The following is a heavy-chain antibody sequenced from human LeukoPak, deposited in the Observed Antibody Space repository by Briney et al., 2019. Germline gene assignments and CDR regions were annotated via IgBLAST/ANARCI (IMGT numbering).Heavy chain of an antibody. CDR1: GFTFSSYA. J-gene: IGHJ6*03. D-gene: IGHD5-18*01. CDR3: AKARDTANHYYYYYMDV. Sequence: PGGSLRLSCAASGFTFSSYAMSWVRQAPGKGLEWVSAISGSGGSTYYADSVKGRFTISRDNSKNTLYLQMNSLRAEDTAVYYCAKARDTANHYYYYYMDVWGKGTTVTVSS. CDR2: ISGSGGST. V-gene: IGHV3-23*01.